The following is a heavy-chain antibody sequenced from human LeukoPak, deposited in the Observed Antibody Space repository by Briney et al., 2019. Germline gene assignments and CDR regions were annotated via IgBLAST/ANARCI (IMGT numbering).Heavy chain of an antibody. V-gene: IGHV3-53*01. CDR1: GFTVSGNY. J-gene: IGHJ3*02. Sequence: TGGSLRLSCAASGFTVSGNYMSWVRQAPGKGLEWVSVIYSGGSTYYAGSVKGRFTISRDNSKNTLYLQMNSLRAEDTAVYYCASDLVAGRVSGAFDIWGQGTMVTVSS. D-gene: IGHD6-19*01. CDR2: IYSGGST. CDR3: ASDLVAGRVSGAFDI.